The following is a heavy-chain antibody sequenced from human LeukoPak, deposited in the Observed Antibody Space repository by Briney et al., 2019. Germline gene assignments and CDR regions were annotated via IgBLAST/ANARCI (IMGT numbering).Heavy chain of an antibody. J-gene: IGHJ4*02. V-gene: IGHV3-23*01. CDR2: ISGSGGST. CDR3: AKDRLVDTGMVNLFDY. Sequence: SXRLXCAASXFTXSSXAMSWVRQAPGXGLXWXSAISGSGGSTYYADSVKGRFTISRDNSRNTLYLQMNSLRAEDTAVYYCAKDRLVDTGMVNLFDYWGQGTLVTVSS. D-gene: IGHD5-18*01. CDR1: XFTXSSXA.